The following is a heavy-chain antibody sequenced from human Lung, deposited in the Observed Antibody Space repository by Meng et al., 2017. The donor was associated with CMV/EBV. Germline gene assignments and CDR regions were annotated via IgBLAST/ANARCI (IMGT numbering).Heavy chain of an antibody. D-gene: IGHD4-23*01. CDR1: GYAFISYD. J-gene: IGHJ6*02. V-gene: IGHV1-8*03. CDR3: ARAGGNSNYYDGMEV. Sequence: SVXVSXXASGYAFISYDINWVRQATGQGLEWMGWMNPNSGKTGYAQKFQGRVTITRDISMNTAYMEVSSLRSEDTAVYFCARAGGNSNYYDGMEVWGQGTXVTVSS. CDR2: MNPNSGKT.